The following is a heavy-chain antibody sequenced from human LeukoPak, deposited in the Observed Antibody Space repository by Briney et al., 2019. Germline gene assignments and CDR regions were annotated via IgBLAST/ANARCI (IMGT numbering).Heavy chain of an antibody. D-gene: IGHD6-13*01. V-gene: IGHV4-34*01. J-gene: IGHJ4*02. Sequence: PSETLFLTCAVYGGSFSGYYWSWIRQPPGKGLEWIGEINHSGSTNYNPSLKSRVTISVDTSKNQFSLKLSSVPAADTAVYYCARRGGSSWSYFYFDYWGQGTLVTVSS. CDR3: ARRGGSSWSYFYFDY. CDR1: GGSFSGYY. CDR2: INHSGST.